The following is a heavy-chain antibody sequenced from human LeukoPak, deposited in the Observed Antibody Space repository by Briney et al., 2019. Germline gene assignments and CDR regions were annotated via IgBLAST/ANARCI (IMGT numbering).Heavy chain of an antibody. V-gene: IGHV3-30*18. Sequence: PGRSLRHSCAASGLTFSSYGMHWVRQAPGKGLEWVAVISYDGSNKYYADSVKGRFTISRDNSKNTLYLQMNSLRAEDTAVYYCAKDRDSYGLFDYWGQGTLLTVSS. J-gene: IGHJ4*02. CDR2: ISYDGSNK. CDR3: AKDRDSYGLFDY. D-gene: IGHD5-18*01. CDR1: GLTFSSYG.